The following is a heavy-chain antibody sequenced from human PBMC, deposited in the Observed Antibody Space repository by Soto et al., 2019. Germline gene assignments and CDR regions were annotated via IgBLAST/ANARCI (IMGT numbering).Heavy chain of an antibody. Sequence: QVHLQESGPGLVKPSGTLSLTCAVSGASINTNWWSWVRQPPGKGLEWIGEIYHSGSTNYNPSLGGRATISIDKSRNQFSLKLSSVTAADTAVYYCARHIAVPTTRGFDYWGQGALVTVSS. V-gene: IGHV4-4*02. J-gene: IGHJ4*02. CDR3: ARHIAVPTTRGFDY. D-gene: IGHD6-19*01. CDR2: IYHSGST. CDR1: GASINTNW.